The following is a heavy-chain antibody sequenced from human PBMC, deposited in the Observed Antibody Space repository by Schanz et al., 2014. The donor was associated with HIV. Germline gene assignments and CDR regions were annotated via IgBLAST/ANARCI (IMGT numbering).Heavy chain of an antibody. V-gene: IGHV3-23*01. CDR1: GFTFSNYA. J-gene: IGHJ5*02. Sequence: EVQLLESGGGLVQPGGSLRLSCAASGFTFSNYAMTWVRQAPGKGLEWVSAVSGSGAGTSYADSVKGRFTIARDNSKKTLYLHMNNLRVEDTAIYYCAKDRCSTTSCYGGNWFDPWGQGTLVTVSP. D-gene: IGHD2-2*01. CDR2: VSGSGAGT. CDR3: AKDRCSTTSCYGGNWFDP.